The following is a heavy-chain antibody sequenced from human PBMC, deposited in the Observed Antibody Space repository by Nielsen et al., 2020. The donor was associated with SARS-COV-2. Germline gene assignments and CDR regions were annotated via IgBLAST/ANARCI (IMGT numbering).Heavy chain of an antibody. V-gene: IGHV3-30*03. CDR3: ARDRDRSGCPMD. D-gene: IGHD6-19*01. CDR1: GFIFRSYG. CDR2: ISYDGSNK. J-gene: IGHJ4*02. Sequence: GGSLRLSCAASGFIFRSYGMHWVRQAPGKGLEWVAVISYDGSNKYYADSVKGRFTITRDISKNTLYLQMNSLRAEDTAVYYCARDRDRSGCPMDWGQGTLVTVSS.